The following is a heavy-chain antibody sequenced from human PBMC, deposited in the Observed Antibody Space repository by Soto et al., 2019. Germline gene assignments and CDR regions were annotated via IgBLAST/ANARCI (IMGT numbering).Heavy chain of an antibody. CDR1: DGSVINGMFY. CDR3: ARYCSNSDCNNLFYFDK. D-gene: IGHD2-2*01. V-gene: IGHV4-61*03. J-gene: IGHJ4*02. Sequence: PSETLSLTCTVSDGSVINGMFYWSWILHSPGKGLEWLGNVHCSGTTIYNPSLKGRVTMSLDMPTGRVFMKLTSVTAADTALYYCARYCSNSDCNNLFYFDKWGQETRFTVSS. CDR2: VHCSGTT.